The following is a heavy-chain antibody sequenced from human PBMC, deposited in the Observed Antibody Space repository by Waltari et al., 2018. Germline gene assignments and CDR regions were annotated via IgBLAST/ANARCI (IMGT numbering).Heavy chain of an antibody. Sequence: QVQLQESGPGLVKPSETLSLTCTVSGGSISSYYWSWIRQPAGKGLEWIGRIYTSGSTNYNPSLKSRVTMSVDTSKNQFSLKLSSVTAADTAVYYCARGQSIAVAGELDYWGQGTLVTVSS. V-gene: IGHV4-4*07. CDR2: IYTSGST. CDR3: ARGQSIAVAGELDY. J-gene: IGHJ4*02. CDR1: GGSISSYY. D-gene: IGHD6-19*01.